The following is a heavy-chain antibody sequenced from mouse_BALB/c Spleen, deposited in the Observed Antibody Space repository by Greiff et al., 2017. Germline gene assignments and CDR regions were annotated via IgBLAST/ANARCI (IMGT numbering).Heavy chain of an antibody. J-gene: IGHJ4*01. V-gene: IGHV7-3*02. CDR1: GFTFTDYY. CDR3: ARDQDCGQTYAMDY. Sequence: EVKLEESGGGLVQPGGSLRLSCATSGFTFTDYYMSWVRQPPGKALEWLGFIRNKANGYTTEYSASVKGRFTISRDNSQSILYLQMNTLRAEDSATYYCARDQDCGQTYAMDYWGQGTSVTVSA. CDR2: IRNKANGYTT.